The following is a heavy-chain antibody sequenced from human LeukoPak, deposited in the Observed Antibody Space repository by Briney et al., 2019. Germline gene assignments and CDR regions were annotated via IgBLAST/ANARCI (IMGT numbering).Heavy chain of an antibody. D-gene: IGHD1-26*01. V-gene: IGHV3-23*01. CDR2: ISGSGGST. CDR1: GFTFSTYC. J-gene: IGHJ4*02. CDR3: AKEPKWELLLYYFDY. Sequence: GGSLRLSCAASGFTFSTYCMSGVRHAPGKGVEWVSAISGSGGSTYYADSVKGRFTISRDNSKNTLYLQMHSLRAEDTAVYYCAKEPKWELLLYYFDYWGQGTLVTVSS.